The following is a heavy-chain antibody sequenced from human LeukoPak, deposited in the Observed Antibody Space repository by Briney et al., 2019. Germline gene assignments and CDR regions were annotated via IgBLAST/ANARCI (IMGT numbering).Heavy chain of an antibody. V-gene: IGHV4-34*01. CDR3: ARQDSSSWYYYYYYMDV. D-gene: IGHD6-13*01. CDR2: IYYSGST. J-gene: IGHJ6*03. CDR1: GGSFSGYY. Sequence: SETLSLTCAVYGGSFSGYYWSWIRQPPGKGLEWIGSIYYSGSTYYNPSLKSRVTISVDTSKNQFSLKLSSVTAADTAVYYCARQDSSSWYYYYYYMDVWGKGTTVTISS.